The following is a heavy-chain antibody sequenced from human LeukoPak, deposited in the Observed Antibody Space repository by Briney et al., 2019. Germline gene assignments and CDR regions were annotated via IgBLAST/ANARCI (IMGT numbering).Heavy chain of an antibody. V-gene: IGHV4-30-4*01. Sequence: KTSETLSLTCTVSGGSISSGDYYWSWIRQPPGKGLEGIGYIYYSGSTYYNPSLKSRVTISVDTSKNQFSLKLSSVTAADTAVYYCALEGGSYSFDYWGQGTLVTVSS. CDR1: GGSISSGDYY. J-gene: IGHJ4*02. D-gene: IGHD1-26*01. CDR3: ALEGGSYSFDY. CDR2: IYYSGST.